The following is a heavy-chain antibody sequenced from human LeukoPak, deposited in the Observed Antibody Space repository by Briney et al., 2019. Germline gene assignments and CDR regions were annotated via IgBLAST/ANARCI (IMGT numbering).Heavy chain of an antibody. CDR2: IYYSGST. CDR3: ARQNYDFWSGLDP. V-gene: IGHV4-59*08. CDR1: GGSISSYY. J-gene: IGHJ5*02. Sequence: SETLSLTCTVSGGSISSYYWSWIRQPPGKGLEWIGYIYYSGSTNYNPSLKRRVTISVDTSKNQFSLKLSSVTAADTAVYYCARQNYDFWSGLDPWGQGTLVTVSS. D-gene: IGHD3-3*01.